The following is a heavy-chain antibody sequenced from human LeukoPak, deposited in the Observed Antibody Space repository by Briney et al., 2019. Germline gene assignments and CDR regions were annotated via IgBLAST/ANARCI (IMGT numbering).Heavy chain of an antibody. CDR2: MYTGGTT. J-gene: IGHJ5*01. V-gene: IGHV3-53*01. CDR3: AKDEATSGGGLAS. D-gene: IGHD3-16*01. Sequence: GGSLRLSCSASGFTVSGTHMSWVRQAPGKGLVWVSAMYTGGTTYYADSVTGRFTVSRDASRNTLFLHMNSLRAEDTAVYYCAKDEATSGGGLASWGQGTLVIVSS. CDR1: GFTVSGTH.